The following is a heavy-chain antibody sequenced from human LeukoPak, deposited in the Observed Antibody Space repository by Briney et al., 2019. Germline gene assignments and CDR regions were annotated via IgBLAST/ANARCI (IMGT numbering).Heavy chain of an antibody. D-gene: IGHD5-12*01. Sequence: ASVKVSCKASGYTFTSYGISWVRQAPGQGLEWMGWISAYNGNTNYAQKFQGRVTMTRDTSISTAYMELSSLRSDDTAVYYCARDRAVATIGGVDYWGQGTLVTVSS. CDR1: GYTFTSYG. V-gene: IGHV1-18*01. CDR3: ARDRAVATIGGVDY. CDR2: ISAYNGNT. J-gene: IGHJ4*02.